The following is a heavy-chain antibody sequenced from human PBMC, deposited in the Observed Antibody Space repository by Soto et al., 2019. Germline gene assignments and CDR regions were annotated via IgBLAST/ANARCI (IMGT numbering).Heavy chain of an antibody. CDR3: ARGRNVGVANRAAPFDY. CDR1: GFAFTSYW. D-gene: IGHD3-3*01. CDR2: IKEDESEK. Sequence: GGSLRLSCAASGFAFTSYWMTWVRQAPGKGLEWVANIKEDESEKYFVDSVKGRFTISRDNAKNSLYLQMNSLRAEDTAVYYCARGRNVGVANRAAPFDYWGQGTLVTVSS. J-gene: IGHJ4*02. V-gene: IGHV3-7*03.